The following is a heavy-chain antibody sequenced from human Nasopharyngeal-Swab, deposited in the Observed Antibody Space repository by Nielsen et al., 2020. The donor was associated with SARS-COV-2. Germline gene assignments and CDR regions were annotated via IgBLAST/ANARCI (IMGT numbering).Heavy chain of an antibody. CDR1: GFTFSSYG. D-gene: IGHD2-8*01. CDR3: AKDASVYGIPYYFDY. CDR2: ISYDGSNK. V-gene: IGHV3-30*18. J-gene: IGHJ4*02. Sequence: GGSLRLSCAASGFTFSSYGMHWVRRAPGKGLEWVAVISYDGSNKYYADSVKGRFTISRDNSKNTLYLQTNSLRAEDTAVFYCAKDASVYGIPYYFDYWGQGTLVTVSS.